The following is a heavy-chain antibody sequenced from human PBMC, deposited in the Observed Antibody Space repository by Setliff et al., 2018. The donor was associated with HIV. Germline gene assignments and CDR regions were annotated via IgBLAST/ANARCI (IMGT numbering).Heavy chain of an antibody. CDR1: GGPITSYY. D-gene: IGHD3-10*01. Sequence: SETLSLTCTVSGGPITSYYWNWIRQSPGKGLEWIGYIFDSGTTKYNPSVTSRVTISVNAAKNQFFLQLISVTAADTAVYYWARQGGYNSPLMVWGQGKLVTVSS. CDR2: IFDSGTT. J-gene: IGHJ4*02. V-gene: IGHV4-59*08. CDR3: ARQGGYNSPLMV.